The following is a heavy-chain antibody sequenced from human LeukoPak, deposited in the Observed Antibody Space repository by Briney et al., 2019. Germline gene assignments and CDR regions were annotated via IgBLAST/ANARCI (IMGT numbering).Heavy chain of an antibody. J-gene: IGHJ4*02. V-gene: IGHV4-39*01. D-gene: IGHD5-18*01. Sequence: PSETLSLTCTVSGGSISSYYWSWIRQPPGKGLEWIGSIYYSGSTYYNPSLKSRVTISVDTSKNQFSLKLSSVTAADTAVYYCARNTAITDYWGQGTLVTVSS. CDR3: ARNTAITDY. CDR2: IYYSGST. CDR1: GGSISSYY.